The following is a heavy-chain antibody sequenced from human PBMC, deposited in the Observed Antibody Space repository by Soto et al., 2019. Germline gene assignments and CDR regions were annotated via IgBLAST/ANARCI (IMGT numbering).Heavy chain of an antibody. CDR2: IDPSDSYT. CDR3: ARHSRHDYKSYSGMEV. V-gene: IGHV5-10-1*01. CDR1: GYSFTSYW. Sequence: GSLKISCKGSGYSFTSYWISWSRQMPGKGLEWMGRIDPSDSYTNYSPSFQCHVTISADKSISTAYLQWSSLKASDTAMYYCARHSRHDYKSYSGMEVWGQGTTVTVSS. J-gene: IGHJ6*02. D-gene: IGHD4-4*01.